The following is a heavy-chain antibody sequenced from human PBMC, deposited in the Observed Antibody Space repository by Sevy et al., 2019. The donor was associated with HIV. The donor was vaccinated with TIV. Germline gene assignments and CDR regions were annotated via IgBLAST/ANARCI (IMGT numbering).Heavy chain of an antibody. CDR2: INYSGST. CDR1: GGSISNNNYY. CDR3: ARHALFTIFGVVIDPKMYYFDY. D-gene: IGHD3-3*01. Sequence: SETLSLTCTVSGGSISNNNYYWGWIRQSPGKGLEWIGTINYSGSTDYNPSLKSRVTISVDTSKNQFSLKLSSVTAADTAGYYCARHALFTIFGVVIDPKMYYFDYWGQGTQVTVSS. V-gene: IGHV4-39*01. J-gene: IGHJ4*02.